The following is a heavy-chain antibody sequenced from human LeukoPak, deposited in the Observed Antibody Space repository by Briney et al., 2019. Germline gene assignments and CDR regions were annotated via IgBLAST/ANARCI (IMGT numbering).Heavy chain of an antibody. D-gene: IGHD1-26*01. CDR1: GFTFSNAW. CDR2: IKSKTDGGTT. Sequence: GGSLRLSCAASGFTFSNAWMSWVRQAPGKGLEWVGRIKSKTDGGTTDYAAPVKGRFTISRDDSKNTLYLQMNSLKTEDTAVYYCTTDSPRIVRNRVAYYFDYWGQGTLVTVSS. J-gene: IGHJ4*02. CDR3: TTDSPRIVRNRVAYYFDY. V-gene: IGHV3-15*01.